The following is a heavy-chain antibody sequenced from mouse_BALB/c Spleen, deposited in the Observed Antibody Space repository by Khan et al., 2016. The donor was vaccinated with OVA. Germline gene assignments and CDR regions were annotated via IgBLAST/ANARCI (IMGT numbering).Heavy chain of an antibody. D-gene: IGHD2-14*01. Sequence: QVQLKQSGAELAKPGASVKMSCQASGYTFSTYWMHWIKQRPGQGLEWIGYIDPSTGYTYYNQRFKDKATLTADKSSSTAYMQLSSLTSEDSADYYGARDRIAYWGQGTTLTVSS. V-gene: IGHV1-7*01. J-gene: IGHJ2*01. CDR3: ARDRIAY. CDR1: GYTFSTYW. CDR2: IDPSTGYT.